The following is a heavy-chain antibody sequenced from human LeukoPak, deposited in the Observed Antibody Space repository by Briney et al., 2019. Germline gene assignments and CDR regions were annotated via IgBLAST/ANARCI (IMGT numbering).Heavy chain of an antibody. CDR1: GFTFSDYN. Sequence: SGGSLRLSCAASGFTFSDYNLSWIRQAPGKGLEWVSYISSSGSTIYYADSVKGRFTISRDNAKNSLYLQMNSLRAEDTAVYYCARDAVTMVRGVNYWGQGTLVTVSS. D-gene: IGHD3-10*01. CDR3: ARDAVTMVRGVNY. V-gene: IGHV3-11*01. J-gene: IGHJ4*02. CDR2: ISSSGSTI.